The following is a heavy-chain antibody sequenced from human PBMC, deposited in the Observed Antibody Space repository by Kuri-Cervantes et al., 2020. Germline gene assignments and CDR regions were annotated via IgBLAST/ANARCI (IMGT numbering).Heavy chain of an antibody. CDR3: ASIIARATFDY. V-gene: IGHV4-38-2*01. D-gene: IGHD2/OR15-2a*01. CDR1: GYSISRGYF. J-gene: IGHJ4*02. CDR2: LDYSGST. Sequence: ESLKISCAVSGYSISRGYFWGWIRQPPGKGLEWIGNLDYSGSTYYNPPLKSRVTISVDSSKNQFSLKLTSVTAADTAVYYCASIIARATFDYWGQGTLVTVSS.